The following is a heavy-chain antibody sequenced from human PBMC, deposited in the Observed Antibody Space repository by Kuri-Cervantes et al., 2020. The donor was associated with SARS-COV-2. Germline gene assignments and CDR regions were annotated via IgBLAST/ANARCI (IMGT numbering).Heavy chain of an antibody. V-gene: IGHV3-49*04. Sequence: GGSLRLSCTASGFTFGDYAMSWVRQAPGEGLEWVGFIRSKAYGGTTEYAASVKGRFTISRDDSKSIAYLQMNSLKTEDTAVYYCTSHDFWSGYYLDYWGQGTLVTVSS. CDR2: IRSKAYGGTT. CDR3: TSHDFWSGYYLDY. CDR1: GFTFGDYA. J-gene: IGHJ4*02. D-gene: IGHD3-3*01.